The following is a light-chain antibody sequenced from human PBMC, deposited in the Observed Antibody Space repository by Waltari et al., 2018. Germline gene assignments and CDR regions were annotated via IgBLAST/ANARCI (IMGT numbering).Light chain of an antibody. CDR2: DNT. V-gene: IGLV1-51*01. CDR3: GTWDGSLSAWV. CDR1: SSNIVDHF. J-gene: IGLJ3*02. Sequence: QPVFTQPPSLSAAPAQQVTISSSGTSSNIVDHFVSWYQQFPGTVPKLLIYDNTERLSGIPDRFSGSKSGTSAALDITGRQPGDEADYYCGTWDGSLSAWVFGEGTRLTVL.